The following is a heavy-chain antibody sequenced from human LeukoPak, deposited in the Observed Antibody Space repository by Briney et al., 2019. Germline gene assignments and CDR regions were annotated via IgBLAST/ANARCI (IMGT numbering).Heavy chain of an antibody. D-gene: IGHD5-18*01. CDR3: AKEDTAMGTCYYYGMDV. V-gene: IGHV3-23*01. Sequence: GGSVRLSYAVSGFTFSINAVSSARQPPGKGLECVTSISGSGGSTCYADSVKGRFTISRDNSKNTLYLQMNSLRAEYTAVYYCAKEDTAMGTCYYYGMDVWGQGTTVTVSS. CDR1: GFTFSINA. CDR2: ISGSGGST. J-gene: IGHJ6*02.